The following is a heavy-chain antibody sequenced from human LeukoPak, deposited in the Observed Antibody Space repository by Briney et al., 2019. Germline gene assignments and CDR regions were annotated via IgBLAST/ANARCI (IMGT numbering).Heavy chain of an antibody. V-gene: IGHV3-74*01. D-gene: IGHD3-16*01. CDR3: ARGAWGYSVHFDN. Sequence: GGFLRLSCATSGFTLSSYWMHWVRQPPGKGLVWVSRINSDGTDTNYADSAKGRFTISRDNTKNTVYLQMNSLGAEDTAVYYCARGAWGYSVHFDNWGQGALVTVSS. CDR1: GFTLSSYW. J-gene: IGHJ4*02. CDR2: INSDGTDT.